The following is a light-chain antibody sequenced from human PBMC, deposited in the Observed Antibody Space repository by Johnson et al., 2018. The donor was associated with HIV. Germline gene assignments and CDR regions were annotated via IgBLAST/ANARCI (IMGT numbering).Light chain of an antibody. Sequence: QSVLTQPPSVSAAPGQKVTISCSGSSSNIGNNYVSWYQQLPGTAPKLLIYDNNKRPSGIPDRFSGSKSVTSATLGITGLQTGDEADYYCGTWDISLSAGGVFGPGTKVTVL. CDR3: GTWDISLSAGGV. CDR1: SSNIGNNY. J-gene: IGLJ1*01. V-gene: IGLV1-51*01. CDR2: DNN.